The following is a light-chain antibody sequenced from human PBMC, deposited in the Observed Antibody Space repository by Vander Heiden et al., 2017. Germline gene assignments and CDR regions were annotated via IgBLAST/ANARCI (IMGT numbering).Light chain of an antibody. Sequence: QSALTQPPSASGSPGQSVTISCTGTSSDVGGYNYVSWYQQHPGKAPKLMIYEVSKRPSGVPGRFSGSKSGNTASLIVSGLQAEDEADYYCSSYAGSNNLVFGGGTKLTVL. CDR2: EVS. CDR3: SSYAGSNNLV. J-gene: IGLJ2*01. CDR1: SSDVGGYNY. V-gene: IGLV2-8*01.